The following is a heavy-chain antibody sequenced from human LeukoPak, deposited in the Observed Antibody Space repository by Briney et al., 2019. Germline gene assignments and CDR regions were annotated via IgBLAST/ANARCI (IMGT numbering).Heavy chain of an antibody. CDR2: ITRSGNT. CDR1: GFTFSSYA. D-gene: IGHD3-10*01. CDR3: AKDAVAQGSGGDYFDY. Sequence: GGSLRLSCAASGFTFSSYAMSWVRQAPGKGLECISVITRSGNTYYADSVKGRFTISRDNSKNTLYLQMNSLRAEDTAVYSCAKDAVAQGSGGDYFDYWGQGTLVTVSS. V-gene: IGHV3-23*01. J-gene: IGHJ4*02.